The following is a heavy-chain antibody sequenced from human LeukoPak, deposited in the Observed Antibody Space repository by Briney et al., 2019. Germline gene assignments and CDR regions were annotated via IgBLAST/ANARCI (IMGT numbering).Heavy chain of an antibody. Sequence: SETLSLTFTVSGGSISSYYWSWIRQPPGKGLEWIGYIYTSGSTNYNPSLKNRGTISVDTSKNQFSLKLSSVTAADTAVYYCARQEANEYSSAASFDPWGQGTLVTVSS. CDR2: IYTSGST. CDR1: GGSISSYY. CDR3: ARQEANEYSSAASFDP. V-gene: IGHV4-4*09. D-gene: IGHD6-6*01. J-gene: IGHJ5*02.